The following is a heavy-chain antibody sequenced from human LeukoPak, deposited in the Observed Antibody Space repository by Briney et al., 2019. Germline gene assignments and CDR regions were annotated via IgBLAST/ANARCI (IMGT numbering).Heavy chain of an antibody. CDR3: ARARDTAMEPALFDY. D-gene: IGHD5-18*01. J-gene: IGHJ4*02. Sequence: SETLSPTCTVSGGSISSGGYYWSWIRQHPGKGLEWIGYIYYSGSTYYNPSLKSRVTISVDTSKNQFSLKLSSVTAADTAVYYCARARDTAMEPALFDYWGQGTLVTVSS. V-gene: IGHV4-31*03. CDR2: IYYSGST. CDR1: GGSISSGGYY.